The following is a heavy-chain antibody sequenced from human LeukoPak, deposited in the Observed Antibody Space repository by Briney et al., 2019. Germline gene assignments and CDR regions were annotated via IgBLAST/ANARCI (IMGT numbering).Heavy chain of an antibody. Sequence: PSETLSLTCTVSGGSISSGGYYWSWIRQHPEKGLEWIGYIYYSGSTYYNPSLKSRVTISVDTSKNQFSLKLSSVTAADTAVYYCARDHDDFWMFDPWGQGTLVTVSS. J-gene: IGHJ5*02. CDR2: IYYSGST. V-gene: IGHV4-31*03. CDR3: ARDHDDFWMFDP. D-gene: IGHD3-3*01. CDR1: GGSISSGGYY.